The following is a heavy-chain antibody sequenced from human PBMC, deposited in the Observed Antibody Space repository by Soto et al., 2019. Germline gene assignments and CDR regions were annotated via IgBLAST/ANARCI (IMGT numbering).Heavy chain of an antibody. CDR3: ARVFTGRWVDP. Sequence: QVQLVQSGAEVKKPGSSVKVSCTASGGPFSSYAINWVRQAPGQGLEWMGVITPMFGAPHYAQNFKGRITSTADKSTNTAYMDLSSLTSGDTAVYFCARVFTGRWVDPWGQGTLVTVSS. V-gene: IGHV1-69*06. J-gene: IGHJ5*02. CDR1: GGPFSSYA. CDR2: ITPMFGAP. D-gene: IGHD3-10*02.